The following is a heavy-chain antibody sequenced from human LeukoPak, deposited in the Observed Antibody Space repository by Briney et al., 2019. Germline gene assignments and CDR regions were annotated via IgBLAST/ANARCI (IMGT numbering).Heavy chain of an antibody. D-gene: IGHD3-3*01. CDR2: IIPILNIL. Sequence: SVKVSCKDSGDIFSNYGISWVRQAPGQGLEWMARIIPILNILNYAQKFQGRLTISADKPTSTAYMELSSLTSEDTAVYYCARDPDDLLSGGSYYDNGMDVWGQGTTVTVSS. CDR3: ARDPDDLLSGGSYYDNGMDV. V-gene: IGHV1-69*04. J-gene: IGHJ6*02. CDR1: GDIFSNYG.